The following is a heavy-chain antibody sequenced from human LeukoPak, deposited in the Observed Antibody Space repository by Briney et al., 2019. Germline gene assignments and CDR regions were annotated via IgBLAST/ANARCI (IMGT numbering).Heavy chain of an antibody. CDR3: VTSTGQQFIPYDY. Sequence: GGSLGLSCAASGFNVSSNYMTWIRQAPGKGLEWVSLIYGADAAYYAESVRGRFMISRDNLKNTLFLQMNSLRVEDTAVYYCVTSTGQQFIPYDYWGQGTHVTVSS. J-gene: IGHJ4*02. CDR2: IYGADAA. V-gene: IGHV3-66*02. D-gene: IGHD6-13*01. CDR1: GFNVSSNY.